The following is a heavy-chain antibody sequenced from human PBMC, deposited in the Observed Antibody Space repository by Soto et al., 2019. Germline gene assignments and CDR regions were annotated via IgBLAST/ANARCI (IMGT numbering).Heavy chain of an antibody. CDR1: GGSFSGYY. Sequence: QVQLQQWGAGLLKPSETLSLTCAVYGGSFSGYYWSWIRQPPGKGLEWIGEINHSGSTNYNPSLRSRVTISVDTSKNQFSLKLSSVTAADTAVYYCATTYYYGSGSYYTLDYWGQGTLVTVSS. CDR3: ATTYYYGSGSYYTLDY. J-gene: IGHJ4*02. CDR2: INHSGST. V-gene: IGHV4-34*01. D-gene: IGHD3-10*01.